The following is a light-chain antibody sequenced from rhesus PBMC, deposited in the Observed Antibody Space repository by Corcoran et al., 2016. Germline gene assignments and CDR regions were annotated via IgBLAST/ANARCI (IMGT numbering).Light chain of an antibody. Sequence: DIQMTQSPSSLSASVGDTVTITCRASQGISNYLAWYQQKPGKAPKPLIYYASNLESGVPSRFSGSGSGTDFTLTISSLQPEAFATYYCRQHNSYPTFGQGTKVEIK. CDR1: QGISNY. V-gene: IGKV1S14*01. CDR3: RQHNSYPT. CDR2: YAS. J-gene: IGKJ1*01.